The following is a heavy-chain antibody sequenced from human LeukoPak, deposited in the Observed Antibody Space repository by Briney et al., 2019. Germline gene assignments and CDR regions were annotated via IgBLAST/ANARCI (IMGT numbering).Heavy chain of an antibody. CDR2: IYYSGIT. J-gene: IGHJ5*02. D-gene: IGHD5-12*01. CDR1: GGSISTYY. Sequence: KPSETLSLACTISGGSISTYYWSWIRQPPGKGLEWIGYIYYSGITKYNPSVKSRVTISVDTSKNQFSLKVSSVTAADTAVYYCARGTNMVASLRFDPWGQGTLVTVSS. V-gene: IGHV4-59*01. CDR3: ARGTNMVASLRFDP.